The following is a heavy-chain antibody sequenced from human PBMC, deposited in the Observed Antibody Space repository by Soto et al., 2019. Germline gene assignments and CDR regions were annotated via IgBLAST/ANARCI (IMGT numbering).Heavy chain of an antibody. J-gene: IGHJ3*02. Sequence: PSQTLSLTCVISGDSVSSNSAAWNWIRQSPSRGLEWLGRTYYRSKWYNDYAVSVKSRITINPDTSKNQFSLQLNSVTPEDTAVYYCARDIYKGSSWFDAFDIWGQGTMVTVSS. CDR2: TYYRSKWYN. CDR1: GDSVSSNSAA. V-gene: IGHV6-1*01. D-gene: IGHD6-13*01. CDR3: ARDIYKGSSWFDAFDI.